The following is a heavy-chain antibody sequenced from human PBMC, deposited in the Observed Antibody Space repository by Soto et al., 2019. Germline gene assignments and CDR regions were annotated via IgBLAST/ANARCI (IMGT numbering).Heavy chain of an antibody. J-gene: IGHJ5*02. CDR1: GFTFDDYA. CDR3: AKGETTMYLCEFDP. CDR2: ISWNSGSI. V-gene: IGHV3-9*01. D-gene: IGHD2-2*01. Sequence: EVQLVESGGGLVQPGRSLRLSCAASGFTFDDYAMHWVRQAPGKGLEWVSGISWNSGSIGYADSVKGRFTISRDNAKNSRYLKMNSLRAEDTALYYRAKGETTMYLCEFDPWGQGTLVTVSS.